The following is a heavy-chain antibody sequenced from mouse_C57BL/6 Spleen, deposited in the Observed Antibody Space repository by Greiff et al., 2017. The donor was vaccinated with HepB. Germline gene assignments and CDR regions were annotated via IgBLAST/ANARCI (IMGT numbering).Heavy chain of an antibody. V-gene: IGHV3-6*01. Sequence: EVQLQQSGPGLVKPSQSLSLTCSVTGYSITSGYYWNWIRQFPGNKLEWMGYISYDGSNNYNPSLKNRISITRDTSKNQFFLKLNSVTTEDTATYYCAREPYYYGSSYGAYWGQGTLVTVSA. J-gene: IGHJ3*01. D-gene: IGHD1-1*01. CDR2: ISYDGSN. CDR1: GYSITSGYY. CDR3: AREPYYYGSSYGAY.